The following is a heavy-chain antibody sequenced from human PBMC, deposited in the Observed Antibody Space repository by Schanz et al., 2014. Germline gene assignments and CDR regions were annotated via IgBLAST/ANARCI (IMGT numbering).Heavy chain of an antibody. V-gene: IGHV3-33*06. Sequence: QVQLVESGGGVVQPGRSLRLSCAASGFSFDKYGMHWVRQAPGKGLEWVGVIWYDGSKTYYADSVRGRFTISRENSKNTLHLQMNSLRAEDTAVYHCAKDLPAVAVAPLMTGLYDSWGQGTLVTVFS. D-gene: IGHD6-19*01. CDR2: IWYDGSKT. CDR1: GFSFDKYG. J-gene: IGHJ4*02. CDR3: AKDLPAVAVAPLMTGLYDS.